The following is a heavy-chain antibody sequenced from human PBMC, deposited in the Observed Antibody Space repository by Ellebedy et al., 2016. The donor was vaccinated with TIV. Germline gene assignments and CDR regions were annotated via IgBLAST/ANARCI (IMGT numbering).Heavy chain of an antibody. CDR1: GFNFNIYG. Sequence: GESLKISXAASGFNFNIYGMNWVRQAPGKGLEWVSSIGGSGGDTHYADSVKGRFSISRDNSKNTLYLQMNSLRAEDTAVYYCAKDPGGIAVAVVGNWGQGTLVTVSS. J-gene: IGHJ4*02. CDR2: IGGSGGDT. D-gene: IGHD6-19*01. V-gene: IGHV3-23*01. CDR3: AKDPGGIAVAVVGN.